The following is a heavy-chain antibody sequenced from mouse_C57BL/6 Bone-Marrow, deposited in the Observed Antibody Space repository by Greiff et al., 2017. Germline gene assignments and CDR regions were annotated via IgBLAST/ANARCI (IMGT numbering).Heavy chain of an antibody. Sequence: ESGPGLVKPSQSLSLTCSVTGYSITSGYYWNWIRQFPGNKLEWMGYISYDGSNNYNPSLKNRISITRDTSKNQFFLKLNSVTTEDTATYYCARVRAWFAYWGQGTLVTVSA. CDR1: GYSITSGYY. CDR2: ISYDGSN. D-gene: IGHD3-2*02. V-gene: IGHV3-6*01. J-gene: IGHJ3*01. CDR3: ARVRAWFAY.